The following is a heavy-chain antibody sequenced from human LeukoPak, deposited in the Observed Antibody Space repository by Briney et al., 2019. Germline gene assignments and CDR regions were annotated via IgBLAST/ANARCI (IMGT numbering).Heavy chain of an antibody. CDR2: IKQDGSEK. V-gene: IGHV3-7*03. Sequence: PGGSLRLSCTASGLTLSNYWMIWVRQAPGKGLQWVAKIKQDGSEKYYVYSVKGRFTISRDNAENSLYLQMNSLRVEDTAVYYCAARSSGNPYFWGQGTLVTVSS. D-gene: IGHD1-26*01. J-gene: IGHJ4*02. CDR3: AARSSGNPYF. CDR1: GLTLSNYW.